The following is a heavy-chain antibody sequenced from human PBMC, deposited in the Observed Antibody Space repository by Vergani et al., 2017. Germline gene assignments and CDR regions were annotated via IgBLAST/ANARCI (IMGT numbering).Heavy chain of an antibody. CDR3: VRMRYFDWWGLTPPDTFGT. D-gene: IGHD3-9*01. V-gene: IGHV4-38-2*01. CDR1: GSSISSGYH. CDR2: IYHSGST. Sequence: QVQLQQSGPGLVKPSETLSLSCVVSGSSISSGYHWGWIRQPPGKGLEYIGSIYHSGSTFSNPSLESRVTISVDTSKNELSLKLQSVTAADTAVYYCVRMRYFDWWGLTPPDTFGTWGQGTVVNVSS. J-gene: IGHJ3*02.